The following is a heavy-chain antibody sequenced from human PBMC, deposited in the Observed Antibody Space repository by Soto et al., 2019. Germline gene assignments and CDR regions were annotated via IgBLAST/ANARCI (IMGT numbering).Heavy chain of an antibody. V-gene: IGHV3-49*04. D-gene: IGHD1-26*01. J-gene: IGHJ4*02. CDR1: GFTFGDYA. Sequence: GESLKISCTASGFTFGDYAMSWVRQAPGKGLEWVGFIRSKAYGGTKEYAASVKGRFTISRDDSKSIAYLQMNSLKTEDTAVYYCTRARGSYFDFWGQGTLVTVSS. CDR3: TRARGSYFDF. CDR2: IRSKAYGGTK.